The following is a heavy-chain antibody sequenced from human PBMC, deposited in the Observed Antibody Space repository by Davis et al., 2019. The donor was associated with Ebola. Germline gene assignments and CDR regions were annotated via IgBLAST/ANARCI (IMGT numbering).Heavy chain of an antibody. J-gene: IGHJ4*02. CDR2: IWYDGSKK. CDR1: GFTFSTYG. D-gene: IGHD1-1*01. V-gene: IGHV3-33*01. CDR3: ARELWAGTARYFDS. Sequence: PGGSLRLSCAASGFTFSTYGMHWVRQAPGKGLEWVAVIWYDGSKKYYADSVKGRFTISRDNSKNMLYLQMNSLRAEDTAVYYCARELWAGTARYFDSWGQGMLVTVSS.